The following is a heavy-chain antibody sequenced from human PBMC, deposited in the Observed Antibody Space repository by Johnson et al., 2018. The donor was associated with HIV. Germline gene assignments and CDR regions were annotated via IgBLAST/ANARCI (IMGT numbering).Heavy chain of an antibody. J-gene: IGHJ3*02. Sequence: QVQLVESGGGFVQPGGSLRLSCAASGFTFSSYGMHWVRQAPGKGLEWVAFIRYDGSNKYYADSVKGRFTISRDNSKNTLYLQMNSLRAEDTAVYYCAKDLEEGQQWLIGAFDIWGQGTMVTVSS. CDR3: AKDLEEGQQWLIGAFDI. CDR2: IRYDGSNK. D-gene: IGHD6-19*01. CDR1: GFTFSSYG. V-gene: IGHV3-30*02.